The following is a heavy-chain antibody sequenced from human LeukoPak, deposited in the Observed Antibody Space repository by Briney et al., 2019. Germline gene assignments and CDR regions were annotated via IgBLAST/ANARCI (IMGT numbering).Heavy chain of an antibody. CDR1: GFTFSTYA. CDR2: ISGSGTTT. V-gene: IGHV3-23*01. Sequence: GSLRLSCAASGFTFSTYAMSWVRQAPGKGLDWVSAISGSGTTTYYSDSVKGRFTISRDISKNTLYLQMNSLRAEDTAVYYCAKPLSAASGTDFHYWGQGTLVTVSS. J-gene: IGHJ4*02. D-gene: IGHD6-13*01. CDR3: AKPLSAASGTDFHY.